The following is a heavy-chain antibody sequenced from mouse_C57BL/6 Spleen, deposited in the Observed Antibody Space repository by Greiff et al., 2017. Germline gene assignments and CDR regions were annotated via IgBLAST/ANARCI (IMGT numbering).Heavy chain of an antibody. D-gene: IGHD2-3*01. V-gene: IGHV5-16*01. CDR2: INYDGSST. Sequence: EVQLVESEGGLVQPGSSMKLSCTASGFTFSDYYMAWVRQVPEKGLEWVANINYDGSSTYYLDSLKSRFIISRDNAKNILYLQMSSLKSEDTATYYCARDGGYYNWYFDVWGTGTTVTVSS. CDR1: GFTFSDYY. CDR3: ARDGGYYNWYFDV. J-gene: IGHJ1*03.